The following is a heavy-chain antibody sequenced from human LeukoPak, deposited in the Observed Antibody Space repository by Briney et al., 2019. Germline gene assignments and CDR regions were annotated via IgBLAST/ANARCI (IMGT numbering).Heavy chain of an antibody. Sequence: SETLSLTCAVYGGSLSGYYLSWIRQPPGKGLEWIAEINHSGITNYNPSLKSRVTISVDTSKNQFSLNLSSVTAADTAVYYCARVKAATAYYYYYYMDVWGKGTTVTVSS. CDR3: ARVKAATAYYYYYYMDV. V-gene: IGHV4-34*01. J-gene: IGHJ6*03. CDR2: INHSGIT. CDR1: GGSLSGYY. D-gene: IGHD6-13*01.